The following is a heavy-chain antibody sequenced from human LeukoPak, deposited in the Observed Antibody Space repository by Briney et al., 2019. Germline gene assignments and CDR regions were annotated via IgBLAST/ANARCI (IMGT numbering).Heavy chain of an antibody. CDR2: MNPNSGNT. V-gene: IGHV1-8*01. CDR3: ARDCSSTSCDARRRGYDP. CDR1: GYTFTSYD. J-gene: IGHJ5*02. Sequence: ASVKVSCKAPGYTFTSYDINWVRQATGQGLEWMGWMNPNSGNTGYARKFQGRVTMTRNTSISTAYMELSSLRSEDTAVYYCARDCSSTSCDARRRGYDPWGQGTLVTVSS. D-gene: IGHD2-2*01.